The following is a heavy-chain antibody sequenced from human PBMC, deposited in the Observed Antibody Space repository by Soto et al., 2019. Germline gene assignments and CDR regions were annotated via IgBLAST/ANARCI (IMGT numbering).Heavy chain of an antibody. Sequence: QVQLVQSGAEVKKPGASVKVSCKASGYTFTRSGISWVRQAPGQGPEWMGWISSYNGDTNYAQTFQGGVTMTTDTSTRTAYMDLRSLRADDTAVDYGAREGVAPYYDYGRDAWGQGTPVTVSS. CDR2: ISSYNGDT. V-gene: IGHV1-18*01. J-gene: IGHJ6*02. D-gene: IGHD5-12*01. CDR1: GYTFTRSG. CDR3: AREGVAPYYDYGRDA.